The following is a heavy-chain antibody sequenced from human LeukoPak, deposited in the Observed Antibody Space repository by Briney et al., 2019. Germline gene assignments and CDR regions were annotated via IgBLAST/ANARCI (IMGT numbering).Heavy chain of an antibody. CDR1: GFTFSSYS. CDR2: ISSSSSYI. D-gene: IGHD6-13*01. Sequence: AGSLRLSCAASGFTFSSYSMNWVRQAPGKGLEWVSSISSSSSYIYYADLMKGRFTISRDNAKNSLYLQMNSLRAEDTAVYYCARVIAAADYYFDYWGQGTLVTVSS. CDR3: ARVIAAADYYFDY. J-gene: IGHJ4*02. V-gene: IGHV3-21*01.